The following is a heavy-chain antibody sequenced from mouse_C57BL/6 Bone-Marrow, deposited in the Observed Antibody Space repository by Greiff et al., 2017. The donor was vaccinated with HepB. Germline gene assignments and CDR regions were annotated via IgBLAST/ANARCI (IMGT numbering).Heavy chain of an antibody. CDR2: ISSGSSTI. CDR1: GFTFSDYG. J-gene: IGHJ2*01. V-gene: IGHV5-17*01. Sequence: DVKLVESGGGLVKPGGSLKLSCAASGFTFSDYGMHWVRQAPEKGLEWVAYISSGSSTIYYADTVKGRFTISRDNAKNTLFLQMTSLRSEDTAMYYCASRLDFDYWGQGTTLTVSS. CDR3: ASRLDFDY.